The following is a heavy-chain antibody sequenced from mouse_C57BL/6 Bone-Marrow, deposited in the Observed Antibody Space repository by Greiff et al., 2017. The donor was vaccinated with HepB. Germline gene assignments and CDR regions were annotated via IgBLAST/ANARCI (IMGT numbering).Heavy chain of an antibody. D-gene: IGHD1-1*01. V-gene: IGHV1-18*01. CDR2: INPNNGGT. CDR3: ARLVITTVSSYYFDY. J-gene: IGHJ2*01. Sequence: EVQLQQSGPELVKPGASVKIPCKASGYTFTDYNMDWVKQSHGKSLEWIGDINPNNGGTIYNQKFKGKATLTVDKSSSTAYMELRSLTSEDTAVYYCARLVITTVSSYYFDYWGQGTTLTVSS. CDR1: GYTFTDYN.